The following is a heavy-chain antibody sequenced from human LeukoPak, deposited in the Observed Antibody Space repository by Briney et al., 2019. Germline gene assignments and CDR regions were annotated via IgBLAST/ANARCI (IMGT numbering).Heavy chain of an antibody. CDR1: GFTVSSNY. Sequence: PGGSLRLSCAASGFTVSSNYMSWVRQAPGKGLEWVSVIYSGGSTNYADSVKGSFTISRDNSKNTLYLQMNSLRAEDTAVYYCITASLYLWGKESLVTLSS. D-gene: IGHD3-16*01. CDR3: ITASLYL. CDR2: IYSGGST. J-gene: IGHJ4*02. V-gene: IGHV3-66*01.